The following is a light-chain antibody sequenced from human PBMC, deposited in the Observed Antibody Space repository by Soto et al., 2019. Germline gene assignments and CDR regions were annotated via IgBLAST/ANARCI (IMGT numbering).Light chain of an antibody. V-gene: IGKV2-30*02. CDR3: MQGTQRPWT. J-gene: IGKJ1*01. Sequence: DVVMTQSPLSLPVTLGQPASISSRSSQSLIHSDGNTYLNWFQQRPGQSPGRLIYKVSDRDSGVQDRVGGRGLGTDYTLKISRVEAEDVGIYYWMQGTQRPWTFGQGTEEEIK. CDR2: KVS. CDR1: QSLIHSDGNTY.